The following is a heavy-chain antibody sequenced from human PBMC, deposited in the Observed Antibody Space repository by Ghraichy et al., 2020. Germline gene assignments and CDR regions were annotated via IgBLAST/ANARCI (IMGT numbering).Heavy chain of an antibody. CDR1: GGSISSSSYY. Sequence: SETLSLTCTVSGGSISSSSYYWGWIRQPPGKGLEWIGSIYYSGSTYYNPSLKSRVTISVDTSKNQFSLKLSSVTAADTAVYYCARDGGGNRDYWGQGTLVTVSS. D-gene: IGHD4-23*01. J-gene: IGHJ4*02. V-gene: IGHV4-39*07. CDR3: ARDGGGNRDY. CDR2: IYYSGST.